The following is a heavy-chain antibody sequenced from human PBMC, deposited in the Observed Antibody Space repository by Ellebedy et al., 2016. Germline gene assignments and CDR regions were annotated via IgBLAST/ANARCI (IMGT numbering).Heavy chain of an antibody. CDR2: ISPSTGST. CDR1: GYTFTSYY. D-gene: IGHD1-1*01. Sequence: ASVKVSCKPSGYTFTSYYLHWVRQAPGQGLEWMGVISPSTGSTTYAQKMQGRVTMTRDTSTSTVYMELSSLSSEDTALYYCARHWNGLFDYWGQGTLVTVSS. J-gene: IGHJ4*02. CDR3: ARHWNGLFDY. V-gene: IGHV1-46*04.